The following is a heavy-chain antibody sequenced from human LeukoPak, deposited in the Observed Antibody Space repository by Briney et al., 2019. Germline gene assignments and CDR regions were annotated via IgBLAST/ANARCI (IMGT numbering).Heavy chain of an antibody. J-gene: IGHJ5*02. CDR1: GFTFSGSA. Sequence: QPGGSLRLSCAASGFTFSGSAMHWVRQASGKGLEWVGRIRSKANSYATAYAASVKGRFTISRDDSKNTAYLQMNSLKTEDTAVYYCTRPNTVRGLPRFDPWGQGTLVTVSS. V-gene: IGHV3-73*01. CDR3: TRPNTVRGLPRFDP. CDR2: IRSKANSYAT. D-gene: IGHD4-17*01.